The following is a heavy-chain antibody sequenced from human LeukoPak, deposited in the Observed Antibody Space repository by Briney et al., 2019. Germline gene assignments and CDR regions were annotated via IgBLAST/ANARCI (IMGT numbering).Heavy chain of an antibody. CDR3: ARVPPPTGYSSSWRRNFDY. V-gene: IGHV1-8*01. Sequence: ASVKVSCKASGYTFTSYDINWVRQATGQGLEWMGWMNPNSGNTGYAQKFQGRVTMTRNTSISTAYMELSSLRSEDTAVYYSARVPPPTGYSSSWRRNFDYWGQGTLVTVSS. J-gene: IGHJ4*02. D-gene: IGHD6-13*01. CDR1: GYTFTSYD. CDR2: MNPNSGNT.